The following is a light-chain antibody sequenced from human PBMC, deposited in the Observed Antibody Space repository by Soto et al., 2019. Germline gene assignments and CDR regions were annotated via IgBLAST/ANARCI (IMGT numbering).Light chain of an antibody. Sequence: EIVLTQSPATLSLSPGQRATLSCRASQSVSYYLAWYPQKPGQAPRLLIYGASTRDTGFPARFRCSGSGPECTRTISSLKSEDFAIDSCRQYYSWPLTFGGGTKVDIK. CDR1: QSVSYY. V-gene: IGKV3-15*01. CDR3: RQYYSWPLT. J-gene: IGKJ4*01. CDR2: GAS.